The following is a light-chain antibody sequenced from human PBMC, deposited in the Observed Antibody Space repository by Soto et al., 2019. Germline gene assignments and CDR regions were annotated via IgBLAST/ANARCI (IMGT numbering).Light chain of an antibody. CDR1: QSVLYSSNNKNY. CDR2: WAS. J-gene: IGKJ4*01. V-gene: IGKV4-1*01. CDR3: QQYYSTPRGT. Sequence: DIVMTQSPDSLAVSLGERATINCKSSQSVLYSSNNKNYLAWYQQKPGQPPKLLIYWASTRESGVPDRFSGSGSGTDFTLTISSLQAEDVAVYCCQQYYSTPRGTFGGGTKVEIK.